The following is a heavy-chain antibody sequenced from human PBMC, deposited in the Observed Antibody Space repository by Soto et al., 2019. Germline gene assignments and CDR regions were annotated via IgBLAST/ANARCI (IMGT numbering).Heavy chain of an antibody. J-gene: IGHJ5*02. CDR2: INPDNGNT. CDR1: GYTFTRYT. V-gene: IGHV1-3*01. Sequence: QVQLVQSGAEVKKPGASVKISCKASGYTFTRYTMNWVRQAPGQRLEWMGCINPDNGNTKSSQKFQDRVIITRDTSASKAYMDLSSLTSEDTAVYYCARGIATGQLDPWGQGTLVTVSS. CDR3: ARGIATGQLDP. D-gene: IGHD2-15*01.